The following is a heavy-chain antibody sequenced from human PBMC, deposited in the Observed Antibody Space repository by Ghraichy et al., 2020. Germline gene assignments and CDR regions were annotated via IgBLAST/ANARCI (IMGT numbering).Heavy chain of an antibody. CDR3: AKDQRWGPPSWFDP. CDR1: GFTFNRYA. D-gene: IGHD1-26*01. Sequence: RGSLRLSCAASGFTFNRYAMNWVRQAPGKGLEWVSGISGSGDNTYYGDSVKGRFTISRDNSRNTVYLQMNSVRAEDTAVYYCAKDQRWGPPSWFDPWGQGTLVSVSS. J-gene: IGHJ5*02. CDR2: ISGSGDNT. V-gene: IGHV3-23*01.